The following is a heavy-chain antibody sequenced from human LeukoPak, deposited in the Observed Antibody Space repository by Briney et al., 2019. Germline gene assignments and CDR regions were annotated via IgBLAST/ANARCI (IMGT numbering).Heavy chain of an antibody. J-gene: IGHJ4*02. D-gene: IGHD3-16*01. CDR2: INPNSGGT. Sequence: GSSVKVSCKASGGTFSSYAISWVRQAPGQGLEWMGWINPNSGGTNYAQKFQGRVTMTRDTSISTAYMELSRLRSDDTAVYYCASGGNGALDYWGQGTLVTVSS. CDR1: GGTFSSYA. V-gene: IGHV1-2*02. CDR3: ASGGNGALDY.